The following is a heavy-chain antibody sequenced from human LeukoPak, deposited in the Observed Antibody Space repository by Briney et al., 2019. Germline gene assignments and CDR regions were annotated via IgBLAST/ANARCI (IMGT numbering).Heavy chain of an antibody. Sequence: GGSLRLSCAASGFTVSSNYMSWVRQAPGKGLEWVSVIYSGGSTYYADSVKGRFTISRDNSKNTLYLQMNSLRAEDTAVYYCARALEYYGSGSPVDYWGQGTLVTVSS. CDR3: ARALEYYGSGSPVDY. D-gene: IGHD3-10*01. CDR2: IYSGGST. J-gene: IGHJ4*02. CDR1: GFTVSSNY. V-gene: IGHV3-53*01.